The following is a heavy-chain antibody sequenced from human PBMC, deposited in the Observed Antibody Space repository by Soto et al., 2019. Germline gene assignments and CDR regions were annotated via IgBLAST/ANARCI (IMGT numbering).Heavy chain of an antibody. D-gene: IGHD1-20*01. J-gene: IGHJ4*02. CDR3: AKDLYNWSDPENYSFDY. V-gene: IGHV3-23*01. Sequence: EVQLLESGGGLVQPGGSLRLSCAASGFTFSSYAMSWVRQAPGKGLEWVSAISGSGGSTYYADSVKGRFIISRDNSKNTLYLQMNSLRAEDTAVYYCAKDLYNWSDPENYSFDYWGQGTLVTVSS. CDR2: ISGSGGST. CDR1: GFTFSSYA.